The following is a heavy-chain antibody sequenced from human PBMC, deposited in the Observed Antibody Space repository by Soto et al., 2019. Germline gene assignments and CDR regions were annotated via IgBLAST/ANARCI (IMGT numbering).Heavy chain of an antibody. CDR2: IYYSGST. Sequence: ETLSLTCTVSGGSINSYFWSWIRQSPGKGLEWIGHIYYSGSTSYSPSLKSRVSISVDTSKNQFSLEVHSVTAADTAVYYCARAGTNMVQFDYWGQGTLVTVSS. V-gene: IGHV4-59*01. J-gene: IGHJ4*02. CDR1: GGSINSYF. CDR3: ARAGTNMVQFDY. D-gene: IGHD3-10*01.